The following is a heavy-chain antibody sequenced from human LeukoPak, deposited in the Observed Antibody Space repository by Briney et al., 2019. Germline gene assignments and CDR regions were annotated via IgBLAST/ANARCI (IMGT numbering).Heavy chain of an antibody. J-gene: IGHJ5*02. CDR2: IYTSGST. D-gene: IGHD5-18*01. CDR3: ARGAYSYGYFDP. V-gene: IGHV4-4*07. Sequence: SETLPLTCTVSGGSISSYYWSWIRQPAGKGLEWIGRIYTSGSTNYNPSLKSRVTMSVDTSKNQFSLKLSSVTAADTAVYYCARGAYSYGYFDPWGQGTLVTVSS. CDR1: GGSISSYY.